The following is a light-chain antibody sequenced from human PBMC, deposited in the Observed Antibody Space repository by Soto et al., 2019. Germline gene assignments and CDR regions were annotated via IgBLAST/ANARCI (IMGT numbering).Light chain of an antibody. CDR3: SSYKTTSTLYV. CDR2: DVT. CDR1: SSDIGGYNY. Sequence: QSALTQPASVSGSPGQSITISCTGTSSDIGGYNYVSWYQQHPGKAPKLIIYDVTNRPAGISSRFSASKSANTASLTISGLQAEDEADYYCSSYKTTSTLYVFGSGTKVTVL. V-gene: IGLV2-14*03. J-gene: IGLJ1*01.